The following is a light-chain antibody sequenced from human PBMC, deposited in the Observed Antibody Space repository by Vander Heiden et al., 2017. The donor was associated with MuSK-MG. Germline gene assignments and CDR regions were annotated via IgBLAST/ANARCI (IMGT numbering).Light chain of an antibody. V-gene: IGKV4-1*01. CDR1: QSVLYRSKNKTY. CDR3: QQDDSAPFT. J-gene: IGKJ3*01. CDR2: WAS. Sequence: DIVMTHFADVLAVSLGERATINCSSSQSVLYRSKNKTYVAWYQQKVGQPPKLLIHWASTRESAVPDRFSGSGSGTDFTLTISSLQAEDVAIYYCQQDDSAPFTFGPATKVD.